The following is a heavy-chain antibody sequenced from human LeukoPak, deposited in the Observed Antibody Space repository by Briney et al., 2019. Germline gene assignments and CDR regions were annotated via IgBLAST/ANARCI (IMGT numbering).Heavy chain of an antibody. J-gene: IGHJ6*03. Sequence: GSLRLSCAASGFTFSSYAMSWVRQAPGKGLEWVSAISGSGGSTYYADSVKGRFTISRDNSKNTLYLQMNSLRAEDTAVYYCAKEPLGYCSSTSCEYMDVWGKGTTVTVSS. CDR1: GFTFSSYA. CDR3: AKEPLGYCSSTSCEYMDV. D-gene: IGHD2-2*01. V-gene: IGHV3-23*01. CDR2: ISGSGGST.